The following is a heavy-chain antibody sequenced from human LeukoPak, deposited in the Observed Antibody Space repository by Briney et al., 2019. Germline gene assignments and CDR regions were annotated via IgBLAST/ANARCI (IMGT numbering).Heavy chain of an antibody. CDR1: GGSVSSYY. J-gene: IGHJ2*01. V-gene: IGHV4-4*07. CDR2: IYTSGST. CDR3: ARETRESRYFDL. D-gene: IGHD4-23*01. Sequence: SETLSLTCTVSGGSVSSYYWSWIRQPAGKGLEWIGRIYTSGSTNYNPSLKSRVTMSVDTSKNQFSLKPSSVTAADTAVYYCARETRESRYFDLWGRGTPVTVSS.